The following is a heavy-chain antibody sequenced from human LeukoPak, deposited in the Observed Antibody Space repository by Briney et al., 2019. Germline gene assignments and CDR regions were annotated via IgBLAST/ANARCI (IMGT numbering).Heavy chain of an antibody. D-gene: IGHD2/OR15-2a*01. CDR2: IYSGGRT. J-gene: IGHJ5*02. CDR3: ATDPGPFHPRA. CDR1: GFTVSSNY. V-gene: IGHV3-53*01. Sequence: PGGSLRLSCAASGFTVSSNYLSWVRQAPGKGLEWVSVIYSGGRTYYADSVKGRFTISRDNSKNTLYLQMNSLRAEDTAMYYCATDPGPFHPRAWGQGTLVTVSS.